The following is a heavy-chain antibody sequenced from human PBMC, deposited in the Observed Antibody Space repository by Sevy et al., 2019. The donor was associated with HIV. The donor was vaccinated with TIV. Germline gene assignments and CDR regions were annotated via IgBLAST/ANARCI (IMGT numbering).Heavy chain of an antibody. V-gene: IGHV4-39*01. D-gene: IGHD3-22*01. CDR1: GGSISSSSYY. CDR3: ARHLGSGYYFPTQYYYYYYGMDV. CDR2: IYYSGST. Sequence: ASETLSLTCTVSGGSISSSSYYWGWIRQPPGKGLEWIGSIYYSGSTYYKPSLKSRVTISVDTSKNQFSLKLSSVTAADTAVYYCARHLGSGYYFPTQYYYYYYGMDVWGQGTTVTVSS. J-gene: IGHJ6*02.